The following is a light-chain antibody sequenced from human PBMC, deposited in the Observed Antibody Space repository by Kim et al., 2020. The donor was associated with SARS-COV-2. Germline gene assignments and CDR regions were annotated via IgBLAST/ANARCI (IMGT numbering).Light chain of an antibody. V-gene: IGLV7-46*01. J-gene: IGLJ2*01. CDR1: TGAVTSGHY. CDR3: LLSYSGPRVV. CDR2: DTS. Sequence: GGTVTLTCGSSTGAVTSGHYPYWFQQKPGQAPRTLIDDTSNKHAWTPARFSGSLLGDKAALTLSGAQPEDEAVYYCLLSYSGPRVVFGGGTQLTVL.